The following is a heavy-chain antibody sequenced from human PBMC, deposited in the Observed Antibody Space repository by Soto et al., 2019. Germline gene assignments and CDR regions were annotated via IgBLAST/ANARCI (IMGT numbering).Heavy chain of an antibody. CDR2: ISVSDAFI. V-gene: IGHV3-23*01. Sequence: GGSLRLSCAASGFNVGAFAVNWVRQAPGKGLEWVSGISVSDAFIYYADSVRGRFSISRDASENILYLQMNSLRVDDTALYCCTSETVAGITGLDYWGPGTLVTVSS. CDR3: TSETVAGITGLDY. D-gene: IGHD1-20*01. CDR1: GFNVGAFA. J-gene: IGHJ4*02.